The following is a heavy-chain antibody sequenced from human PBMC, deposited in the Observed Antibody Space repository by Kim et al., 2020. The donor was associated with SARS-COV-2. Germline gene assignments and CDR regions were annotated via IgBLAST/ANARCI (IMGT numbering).Heavy chain of an antibody. J-gene: IGHJ1*01. CDR2: INHSGSS. V-gene: IGHV4-34*01. Sequence: SETLSLTCAVYGGSFSGYYWNWIRQSPGKGLEWIGEINHSGSSRYNPSLKSRVTISVDTSKNQFSLKLRSVTAADTAVYYCARDKIRHSHAAIQCWGQGT. CDR1: GGSFSGYY. CDR3: ARDKIRHSHAAIQC. D-gene: IGHD2-15*01.